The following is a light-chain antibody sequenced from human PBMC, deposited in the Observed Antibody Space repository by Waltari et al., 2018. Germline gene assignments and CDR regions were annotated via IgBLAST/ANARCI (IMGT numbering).Light chain of an antibody. CDR3: QQRSDWPPLT. V-gene: IGKV3-11*01. Sequence: EIVLTQSPATLSLSPGERASLSCRASQSVSIYLAWYQQKPGQAPRLLIYDASNRATGIPARVSGSGSGTDFTLTISGLEPEDFAVYYCQQRSDWPPLTFGGGTKVEIK. J-gene: IGKJ4*01. CDR2: DAS. CDR1: QSVSIY.